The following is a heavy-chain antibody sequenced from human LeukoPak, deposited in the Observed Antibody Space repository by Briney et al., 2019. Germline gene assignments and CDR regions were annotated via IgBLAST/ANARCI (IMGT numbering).Heavy chain of an antibody. V-gene: IGHV3-20*04. CDR2: INWNGGST. CDR3: ARDFSDVTTID. CDR1: GFTFSSYA. J-gene: IGHJ4*02. Sequence: GGSLRLSCAASGFTFSSYAMSWVRHAPGKGLEWVSGINWNGGSTGYADSVKGRFTISRDNAKNSLYLQMNSLRAEDTALYYCARDFSDVTTIDWGQGTLVTVSS. D-gene: IGHD1-14*01.